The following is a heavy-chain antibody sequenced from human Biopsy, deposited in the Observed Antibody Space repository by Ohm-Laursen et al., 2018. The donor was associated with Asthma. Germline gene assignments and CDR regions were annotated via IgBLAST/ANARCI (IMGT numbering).Heavy chain of an antibody. CDR2: IIPFYGTA. V-gene: IGHV1-69*15. CDR3: ARDYDGDYVQRHLPLAY. Sequence: SSVKVSCKISGYSLTDLSMHWVRQAPGQGLEWMGRIIPFYGTATYAQNFQGRLTLTADESTSTAYMELSSLRSEDTAVYFCARDYDGDYVQRHLPLAYWGQGTLVTVSS. CDR1: GYSLTDLS. J-gene: IGHJ4*02. D-gene: IGHD4-17*01.